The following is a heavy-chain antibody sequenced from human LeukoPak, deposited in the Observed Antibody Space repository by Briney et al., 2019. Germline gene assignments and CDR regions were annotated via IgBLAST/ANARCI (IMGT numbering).Heavy chain of an antibody. CDR2: IQNSGTT. J-gene: IGHJ6*02. D-gene: IGHD1-26*01. CDR3: ARDRVGGTIRSHYGMDV. CDR1: GGSISSYY. V-gene: IGHV4-4*07. Sequence: SQTLSLTCTVSGGSISSYYWSWIRQPAGKGLEWIGRIQNSGTTNYNPSLKSRVTMSVDTSKTQLSLKLRSVTAADTAVYYWARDRVGGTIRSHYGMDVWGQGTTVTVSS.